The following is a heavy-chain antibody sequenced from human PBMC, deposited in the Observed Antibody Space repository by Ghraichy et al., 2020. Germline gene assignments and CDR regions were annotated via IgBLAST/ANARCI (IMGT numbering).Heavy chain of an antibody. J-gene: IGHJ6*02. CDR3: AKEGDGYRRTYGMDV. Sequence: SLRLSCAASGFTFSTHAMSWVRQAPGKGLEWVSRIGGSGDDTYYADSVKGRFTISRDTSKSTLHLQMNSLRAEDTAVYYCAKEGDGYRRTYGMDVWGQGTTVTVSS. CDR1: GFTFSTHA. D-gene: IGHD3-16*01. V-gene: IGHV3-23*01. CDR2: IGGSGDDT.